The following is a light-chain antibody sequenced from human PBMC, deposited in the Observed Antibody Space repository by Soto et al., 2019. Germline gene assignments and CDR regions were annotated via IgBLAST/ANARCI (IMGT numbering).Light chain of an antibody. CDR3: SSQTNSGTPADV. V-gene: IGLV2-14*01. CDR1: SSDFGGYNY. Sequence: QSALTQPASVSGSPGQSITISCTGTSSDFGGYNYVSWYQQHPGQAPKLMIYDVDTRPPGVSNRFSGSKSGNTASLTISGLQADDEADYYCSSQTNSGTPADVFGTGTKLTVL. J-gene: IGLJ1*01. CDR2: DVD.